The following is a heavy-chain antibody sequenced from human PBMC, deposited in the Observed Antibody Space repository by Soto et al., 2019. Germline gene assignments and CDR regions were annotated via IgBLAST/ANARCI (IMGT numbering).Heavy chain of an antibody. CDR3: VRGVLS. CDR2: IHHSGST. V-gene: IGHV4-31*03. D-gene: IGHD3-10*01. J-gene: IGHJ1*01. CDR1: GGSISSGGYY. Sequence: QVQLQESGPGLVKASQTLSLTCNVSGGSISSGGYYWTWIRQHPGKGLEWIGNIHHSGSTFYNPSLKSRVSISVDTSKNQSPLKLSSVTAADTAVYFCVRGVLSWGQGTLVTVSS.